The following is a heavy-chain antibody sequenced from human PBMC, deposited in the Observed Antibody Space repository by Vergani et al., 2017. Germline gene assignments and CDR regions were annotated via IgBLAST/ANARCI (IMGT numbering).Heavy chain of an antibody. CDR3: AKGLHYCPNGVCHSAYFDY. V-gene: IGHV3-30*18. CDR2: ISYDGNNE. D-gene: IGHD2-8*01. J-gene: IGHJ4*02. CDR1: GFTFSTYG. Sequence: QVQLVESGGGVAQPGRSLRLSCAASGFTFSTYGLHWVRQAPGKGLEWVAVISYDGNNEYYADSVKGRFTISRDNSKNTVYLQMNRLRAEDTAVYYCAKGLHYCPNGVCHSAYFDYWGQGTLVTVSS.